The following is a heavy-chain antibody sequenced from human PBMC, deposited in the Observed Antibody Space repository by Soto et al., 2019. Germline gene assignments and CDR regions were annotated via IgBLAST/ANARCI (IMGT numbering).Heavy chain of an antibody. Sequence: SETLSLTCTVSGGSITTGGYYWSWIRQLPGKGLEWIGHRYYSESTYYNPSLKSRVSIPLDTSKNQFSLKLSFVTAADTAMYYCARTKCSGGSCYSWSLDYWGQGTPVTV. D-gene: IGHD2-15*01. V-gene: IGHV4-31*03. CDR3: ARTKCSGGSCYSWSLDY. CDR2: RYYSEST. J-gene: IGHJ4*02. CDR1: GGSITTGGYY.